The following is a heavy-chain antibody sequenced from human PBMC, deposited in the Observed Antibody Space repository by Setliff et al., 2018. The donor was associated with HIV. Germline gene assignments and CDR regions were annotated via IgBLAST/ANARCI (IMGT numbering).Heavy chain of an antibody. CDR2: IIPMFGTL. J-gene: IGHJ3*02. CDR3: ARGHSHGYGYSGSYGPFDI. Sequence: SVKVSCKASGGTFSRYAINWVRQAPGQGLQWMGGIIPMFGTLNFAQKFQGRVTISTDDSTSTAYMELNSLRSEDTAVYYCARGHSHGYGYSGSYGPFDIWGQGTMVTVSS. CDR1: GGTFSRYA. D-gene: IGHD1-26*01. V-gene: IGHV1-69*05.